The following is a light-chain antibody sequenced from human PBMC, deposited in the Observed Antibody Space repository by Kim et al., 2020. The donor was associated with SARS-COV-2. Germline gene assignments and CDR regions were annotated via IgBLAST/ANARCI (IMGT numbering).Light chain of an antibody. V-gene: IGKV1-39*01. J-gene: IGKJ5*01. CDR1: QSISTF. CDR2: GAS. CDR3: QQSFTTPQIT. Sequence: SVGGRVTISCRASQSISTFLSWYQQRPGRAPRLLIYGASTLQSGVPSRFSGSGSGTDFTLTINFLQPEDVATYYCQQSFTTPQITFGQGTRLEIK.